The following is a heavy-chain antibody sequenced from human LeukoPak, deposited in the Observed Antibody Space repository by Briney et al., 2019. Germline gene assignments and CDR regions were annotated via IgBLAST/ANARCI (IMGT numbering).Heavy chain of an antibody. D-gene: IGHD6-13*01. J-gene: IGHJ3*02. CDR1: GGSITQTNY. V-gene: IGHV4-4*02. CDR3: ARDYGSSWGDDAFDI. Sequence: SETLSLTCDVSGGSITQTNYWTWVRQPPGKGLEWIGEVNHSGSTNYNPSLKSRVTISVDTSKNQFSLKLSSVTAADTAVYYCARDYGSSWGDDAFDIWGQGTMVTVSS. CDR2: VNHSGST.